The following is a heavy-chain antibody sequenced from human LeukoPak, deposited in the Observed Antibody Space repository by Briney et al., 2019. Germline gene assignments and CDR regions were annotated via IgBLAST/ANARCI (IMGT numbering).Heavy chain of an antibody. CDR3: ARRRFYGDKSSWYFDL. J-gene: IGHJ2*01. D-gene: IGHD4-17*01. CDR1: GGSFSGYY. V-gene: IGHV4-34*01. Sequence: SETLSLTCAVYGGSFSGYYWSWIRQPPGKGLEWIGEITHSGSTYYNPSLKRRVTISLDTSKNQFSLKVTSVTAADTAVYYCARRRFYGDKSSWYFDLWGRGTLVTVSS. CDR2: ITHSGST.